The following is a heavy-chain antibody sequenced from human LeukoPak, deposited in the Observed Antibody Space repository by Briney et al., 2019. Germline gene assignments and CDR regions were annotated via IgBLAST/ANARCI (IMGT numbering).Heavy chain of an antibody. CDR3: ARDPFYYFDY. D-gene: IGHD2/OR15-2a*01. CDR1: GGSISSRSSY. V-gene: IGHV4-61*02. CDR2: IYTSGTT. Sequence: SQTLSLTCTVSGGSISSRSSYWSWIRQPAGKGLEWIGRIYTSGTTIYNLSLKSRVTVSVDTSKNQFSLKLSSVTATDTAVYYCARDPFYYFDYWGPGTLVTVSS. J-gene: IGHJ4*02.